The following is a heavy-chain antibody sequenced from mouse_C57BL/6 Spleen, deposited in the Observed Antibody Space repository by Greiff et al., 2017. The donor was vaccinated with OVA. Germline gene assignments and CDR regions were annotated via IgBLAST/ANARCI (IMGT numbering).Heavy chain of an antibody. V-gene: IGHV1-7*01. D-gene: IGHD3-1*01. CDR3: ARSGVGDSCDY. J-gene: IGHJ2*01. Sequence: VQLQQSGAELAKPGASVKLSCKASGYTFTSYWMHWVKQRPGKGLEWIGYINPSSGYTKYNQKFKDKATLTAEKSSSTAYMQLSSLTYEDSAVYYCARSGVGDSCDYWGQGTTLTVSS. CDR1: GYTFTSYW. CDR2: INPSSGYT.